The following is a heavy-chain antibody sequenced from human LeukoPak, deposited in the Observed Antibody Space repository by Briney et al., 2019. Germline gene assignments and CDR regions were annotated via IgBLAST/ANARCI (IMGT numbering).Heavy chain of an antibody. CDR2: IHRSGST. CDR3: AREDEDHRGAFDI. CDR1: GESFRGYY. J-gene: IGHJ3*02. Sequence: SETLSLTCAVSGESFRGYYWSWIRQPPGKAPEWIGEIHRSGSTNYNPSLKSRVTISVDTSKTQFSLKLNSVTAADTAVYYRAREDEDHRGAFDIWGQGTMVTVSS. V-gene: IGHV4-34*01. D-gene: IGHD2-15*01.